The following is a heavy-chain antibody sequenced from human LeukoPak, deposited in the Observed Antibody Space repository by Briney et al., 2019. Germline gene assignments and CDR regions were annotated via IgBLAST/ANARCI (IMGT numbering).Heavy chain of an antibody. Sequence: SETLSLTCTVSGGSISSGGYYWSWIRQHPGKGLEWIGYIYYSGSTYYNPSLKSRVTISVDTSKNQFSLKLSSVTAADTAVYYCAAFGVVTPYYYYGMDVWGQGTTVTVSS. CDR2: IYYSGST. CDR3: AAFGVVTPYYYYGMDV. CDR1: GGSISSGGYY. D-gene: IGHD3-3*01. J-gene: IGHJ6*02. V-gene: IGHV4-31*03.